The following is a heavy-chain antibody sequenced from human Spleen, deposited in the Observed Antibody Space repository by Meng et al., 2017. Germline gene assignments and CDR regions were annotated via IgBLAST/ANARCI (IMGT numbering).Heavy chain of an antibody. CDR1: GFTFSPYA. CDR2: IIFSGGNT. V-gene: IGHV3-23*01. J-gene: IGHJ6*02. D-gene: IGHD3-10*01. CDR3: AKVFQSSRGTWASYSSYGVDV. Sequence: GESLKISCAASGFTFSPYAMSWLRQAPGKGLEWVSIIFSGGNTEYADSVKGRFTISRDNSKDTLYLQMNSLRDEDTAVYYCAKVFQSSRGTWASYSSYGVDVWGQGTTVTVSS.